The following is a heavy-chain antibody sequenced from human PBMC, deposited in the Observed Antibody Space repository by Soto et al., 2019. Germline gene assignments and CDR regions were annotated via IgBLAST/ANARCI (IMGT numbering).Heavy chain of an antibody. Sequence: GASVKVSCKASGGTFSSYTISWVRQAPGQGLEWMGRIIPILGIAIYAQKFQGRVTMTEDTFTDTAYIELSSLRSEDTAVYYCATGSYNWNDGGFDYWGQGTLVTVSS. V-gene: IGHV1-69*02. D-gene: IGHD1-1*01. J-gene: IGHJ4*02. CDR3: ATGSYNWNDGGFDY. CDR1: GGTFSSYT. CDR2: IIPILGIA.